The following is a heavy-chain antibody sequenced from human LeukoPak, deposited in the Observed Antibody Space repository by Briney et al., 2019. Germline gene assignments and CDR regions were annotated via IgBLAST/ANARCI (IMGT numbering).Heavy chain of an antibody. CDR1: GGSISSGSYY. J-gene: IGHJ5*02. Sequence: SETLSLTCTVSGGSISSGSYYWSWIRQPAGKGLEWIGRIYTSGSTNYNPSLKSRVTISVDTSKNQFSLKLSSVTAADTAVYYCARAAPVREVIPTNWFDPWGQGTLVTVSS. V-gene: IGHV4-61*02. CDR2: IYTSGST. CDR3: ARAAPVREVIPTNWFDP. D-gene: IGHD3-10*01.